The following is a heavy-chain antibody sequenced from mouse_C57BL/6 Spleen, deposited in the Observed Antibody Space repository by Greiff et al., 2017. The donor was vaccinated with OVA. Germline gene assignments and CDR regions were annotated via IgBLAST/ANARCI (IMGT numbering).Heavy chain of an antibody. CDR2: IDPETGGT. J-gene: IGHJ1*03. CDR1: GYTFTDYE. CDR3: TREQGWYFDV. V-gene: IGHV1-15*01. Sequence: QVQLQQSGAELVRPGASVTLSCKASGYTFTDYEMHWVKQTPVHGLEWIGAIDPETGGTAYNQKFKGKAILTADKSSSTAYMELRSLTSEDSAVYYCTREQGWYFDVWGTGTTVTVSS.